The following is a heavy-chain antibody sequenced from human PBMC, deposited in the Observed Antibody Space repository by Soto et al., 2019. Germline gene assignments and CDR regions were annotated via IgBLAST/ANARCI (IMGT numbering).Heavy chain of an antibody. V-gene: IGHV1-18*04. CDR1: GYTFTSYG. Sequence: QVQLVQSGAEVKKPGASVKVSCKASGYTFTSYGISWVRQAPGQGLEWMGGISANNGNTNYAQKLQGRVTTTTDPSTSTAYMELRGLRADDTGVYYCARYHRITMVRGVTHRYYYGMDVWGQGTTVTVSS. CDR3: ARYHRITMVRGVTHRYYYGMDV. J-gene: IGHJ6*02. D-gene: IGHD3-10*01. CDR2: ISANNGNT.